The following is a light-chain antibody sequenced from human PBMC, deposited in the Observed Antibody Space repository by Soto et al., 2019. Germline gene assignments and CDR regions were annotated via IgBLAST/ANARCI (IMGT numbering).Light chain of an antibody. CDR3: QQRSSWPRT. J-gene: IGKJ3*01. CDR1: QSVSSY. V-gene: IGKV3-11*01. CDR2: DAS. Sequence: EIVLTQSPDTLSLSPGERATLSCLASQSVSSYLAWYQQKPGQAPRLLIYDASNRVTGIPARFSGSGSGTDFTLTISSLEPEDFAVYYCQQRSSWPRTFGPGTKVDIK.